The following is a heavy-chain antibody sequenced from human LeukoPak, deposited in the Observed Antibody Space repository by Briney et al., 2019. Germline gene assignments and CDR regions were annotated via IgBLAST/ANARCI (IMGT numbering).Heavy chain of an antibody. D-gene: IGHD2-8*01. CDR1: AFFLISYA. J-gene: IGHJ4*02. V-gene: IGHV3-23*01. CDR2: IISTGGST. CDR3: AKDRSCINDVCNGDFDY. Sequence: GRCLRPACAPAAFFLISYAISSVRHAAGEWLELVSTIISTGGSTTNADSAEGRFIITRENSKNTAYLQMNSLRAEDTAVYYWAKDRSCINDVCNGDFDYWGEGTLVTVSS.